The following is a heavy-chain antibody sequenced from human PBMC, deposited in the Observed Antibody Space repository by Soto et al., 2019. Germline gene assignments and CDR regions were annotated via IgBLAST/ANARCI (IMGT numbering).Heavy chain of an antibody. J-gene: IGHJ5*02. D-gene: IGHD3-22*01. Sequence: PGGSLRLSCTASGFTFGDYAMSWVRQAPGKGLEWVGFIRSKAYGGTTEYAASVKGRFTISRDDSKSIAYLQMNSLKTEDTAVYYCTIYYYDSSGYFPLVHWGQGTLVTVSS. V-gene: IGHV3-49*04. CDR2: IRSKAYGGTT. CDR3: TIYYYDSSGYFPLVH. CDR1: GFTFGDYA.